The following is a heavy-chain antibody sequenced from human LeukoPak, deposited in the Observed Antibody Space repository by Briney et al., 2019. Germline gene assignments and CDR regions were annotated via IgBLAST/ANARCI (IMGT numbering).Heavy chain of an antibody. D-gene: IGHD6-13*01. J-gene: IGHJ4*02. CDR2: ISSGSSTI. CDR3: ARSRSVDY. V-gene: IGHV3-48*02. CDR1: GFTFSTYS. Sequence: GGSLRLSCAASGFTFSTYSMNWVRQAPGKGQEWFSYISSGSSTIYYADSVKGRFTISRDNAKNSLYLQMNSLRDEDTAVYYCARSRSVDYWGQGTLVTVSS.